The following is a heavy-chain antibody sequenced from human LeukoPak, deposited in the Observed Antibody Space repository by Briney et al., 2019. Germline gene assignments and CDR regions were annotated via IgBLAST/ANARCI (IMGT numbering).Heavy chain of an antibody. D-gene: IGHD3-3*01. CDR2: MFYSGST. Sequence: VKPSETLSLTCTVSGGSISSSSYYWGWIRQPPGKGLEWIGSMFYSGSTYYNPSLKSRVTISVDTSKNQFSLKLSSVTAADTAVYYCATHGRFLEWLIDYWGQGTLVTVSS. CDR3: ATHGRFLEWLIDY. V-gene: IGHV4-39*01. J-gene: IGHJ4*02. CDR1: GGSISSSSYY.